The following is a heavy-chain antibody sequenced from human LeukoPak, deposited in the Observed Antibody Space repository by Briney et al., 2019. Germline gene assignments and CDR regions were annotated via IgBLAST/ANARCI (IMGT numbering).Heavy chain of an antibody. J-gene: IGHJ3*02. CDR3: AADQPRYPDAFDI. D-gene: IGHD1-1*01. V-gene: IGHV1-58*02. CDR2: IVVGSGDT. CDR1: GFTSTTST. Sequence: SVKDSCKASGFTSTTSTMQWVRQARGQRLEWIGWIVVGSGDTNYAEKFQERVTITRDMSTSTVYMELSSLRSDDTAVYYCAADQPRYPDAFDIWGQGTMVTVSS.